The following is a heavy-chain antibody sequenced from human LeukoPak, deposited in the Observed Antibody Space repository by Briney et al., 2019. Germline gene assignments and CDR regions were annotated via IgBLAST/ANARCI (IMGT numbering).Heavy chain of an antibody. V-gene: IGHV3-30*01. Sequence: PGRSLRLSCAASGFTFSSHAMHWVRQAPGKGLEWVAVISYDGSNKYYADSVKGRFTISRDNSKNTLYLQMNSLRAEDTAVYYCARSAGPKYYFDYWGQGTLVTVSS. CDR1: GFTFSSHA. CDR2: ISYDGSNK. CDR3: ARSAGPKYYFDY. J-gene: IGHJ4*02.